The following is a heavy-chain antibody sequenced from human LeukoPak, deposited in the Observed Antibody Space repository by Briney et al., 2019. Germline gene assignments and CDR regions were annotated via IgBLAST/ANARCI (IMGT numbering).Heavy chain of an antibody. CDR3: ARRLEYSGSKGVFDY. CDR2: IYSGGYT. CDR1: GFTVTTNY. V-gene: IGHV3-66*01. J-gene: IGHJ4*02. D-gene: IGHD1-26*01. Sequence: PGGSLRLSCAASGFTVTTNYMTWVRQAPGKRLEWVSNIYSGGYTDYADSVKGRFTISRDNSKNTLDLQMNSLRAEDTAVYYCARRLEYSGSKGVFDYWGQGTLVTVSS.